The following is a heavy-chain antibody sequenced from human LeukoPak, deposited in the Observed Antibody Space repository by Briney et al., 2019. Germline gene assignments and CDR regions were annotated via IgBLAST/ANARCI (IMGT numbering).Heavy chain of an antibody. D-gene: IGHD3-10*01. Sequence: SETLSLTCTVSGASVSSGRFYWNWIRQSPGKGLDWIGYIYYTGTTNYNPSLKSRVTISVDPSNNQFSLKLSSVTAADTAVYYCTRGLYGSGSYGYGYWGQGTLVTVS. CDR1: GASVSSGRFY. CDR2: IYYTGTT. CDR3: TRGLYGSGSYGYGY. J-gene: IGHJ4*02. V-gene: IGHV4-61*01.